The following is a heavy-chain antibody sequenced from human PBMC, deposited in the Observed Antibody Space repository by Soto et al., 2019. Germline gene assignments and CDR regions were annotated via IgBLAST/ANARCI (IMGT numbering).Heavy chain of an antibody. Sequence: QVQLQESGPGLVKPSDTLSLTCAVSGYSISSSHWWGWIRQPPGKGLEWIGYIYYSGSTYYNPSLKSRVTRSVDTSKNQFSLKVSSVTAVDTAVYYCARSYRDYGMDVWGQGTTVTVSS. CDR1: GYSISSSHW. CDR2: IYYSGST. D-gene: IGHD5-18*01. CDR3: ARSYRDYGMDV. J-gene: IGHJ6*02. V-gene: IGHV4-28*01.